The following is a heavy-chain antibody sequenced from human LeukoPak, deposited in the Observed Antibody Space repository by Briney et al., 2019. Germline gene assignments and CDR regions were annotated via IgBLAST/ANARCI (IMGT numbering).Heavy chain of an antibody. V-gene: IGHV3-30*02. CDR1: GFTFSTFG. D-gene: IGHD2-15*01. CDR2: IRYDGSNK. CDR3: AKTGSWGSSNYYFDC. Sequence: GGSLRLSCAASGFAASGFTFSTFGMHWVRQAPGKGLEWVAFIRYDGSNKYYADSVKGRFTISRDDSKNTLYLQMNSLRAEDTALYYCAKTGSWGSSNYYFDCWGQGTLVTVSS. J-gene: IGHJ4*02.